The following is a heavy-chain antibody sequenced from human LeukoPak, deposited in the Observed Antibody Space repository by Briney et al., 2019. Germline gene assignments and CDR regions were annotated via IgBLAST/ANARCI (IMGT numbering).Heavy chain of an antibody. D-gene: IGHD3-10*01. J-gene: IGHJ4*02. CDR2: IHPGDSDT. CDR1: GYSFASYW. V-gene: IGHV5-51*01. CDR3: ARRGEGPIGGIGY. Sequence: GESLKISCKDSGYSFASYWIGWVRQMPGKGLEWMGIIHPGDSDTRYSPSFQGQVTISAEKSISTAYLQWSSLKASDTAMYYCARRGEGPIGGIGYWGQGTLVTVSS.